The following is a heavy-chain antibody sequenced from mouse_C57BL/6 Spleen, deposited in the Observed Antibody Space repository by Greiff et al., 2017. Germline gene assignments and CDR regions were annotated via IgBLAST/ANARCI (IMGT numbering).Heavy chain of an antibody. J-gene: IGHJ4*01. D-gene: IGHD4-1*01. V-gene: IGHV1-64*01. CDR1: GYTFTSYW. Sequence: QVQLPQPGAELVKPGASVKLSCKASGYTFTSYWLHWVKQRPGHGLEWIGMIHPTSGSTNYNAKFKSKATLTVDKSSSTAYMQLSSLTSEDSAVYYCAKALGRGYAMDYWGQGTSVTVSS. CDR3: AKALGRGYAMDY. CDR2: IHPTSGST.